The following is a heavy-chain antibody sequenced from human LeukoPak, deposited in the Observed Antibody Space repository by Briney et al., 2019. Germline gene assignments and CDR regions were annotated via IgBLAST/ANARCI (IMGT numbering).Heavy chain of an antibody. CDR1: GYTFSDVY. CDR2: IKPQRSNT. Sequence: ASVKVSCKASGYTFSDVYIHWVRQAPGQGLEWMAWIKPQRSNTNYAQTFKGRITTTRDMSINTPYMELNTLRSDDTAVYYCVRGVDVSGLYVAYWGQGTVVTVSS. J-gene: IGHJ4*02. V-gene: IGHV1-2*02. D-gene: IGHD2-15*01. CDR3: VRGVDVSGLYVAY.